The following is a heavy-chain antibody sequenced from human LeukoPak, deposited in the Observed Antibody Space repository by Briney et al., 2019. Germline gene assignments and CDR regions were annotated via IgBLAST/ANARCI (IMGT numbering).Heavy chain of an antibody. J-gene: IGHJ4*02. D-gene: IGHD3-10*01. CDR1: GFTVSSNY. V-gene: IGHV3-53*01. Sequence: GGSLRLSCAASGFTVSSNYMSWVRQAPGEGLEWVSVIYSGGSTYYADSVKGRFTISRDNSKNTLYLQMNSLRAEDTAVYYCARSGRRDYYGSGSYNPYYFDYWGQGTLVTVSS. CDR2: IYSGGST. CDR3: ARSGRRDYYGSGSYNPYYFDY.